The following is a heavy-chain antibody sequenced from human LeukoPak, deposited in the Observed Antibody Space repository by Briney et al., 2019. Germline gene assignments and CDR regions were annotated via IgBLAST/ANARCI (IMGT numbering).Heavy chain of an antibody. V-gene: IGHV1-2*06. J-gene: IGHJ4*02. D-gene: IGHD2-15*01. Sequence: ASVTVSCKASGYTFTDSYIHWVRQAPGQGLEWMGRIYPKSGGTTYTQKFQGRVTLTRDTSISTAYIELNRLRSDDTAVYYCARERVVGHSAFDYWGQGTLVTVSS. CDR3: ARERVVGHSAFDY. CDR2: IYPKSGGT. CDR1: GYTFTDSY.